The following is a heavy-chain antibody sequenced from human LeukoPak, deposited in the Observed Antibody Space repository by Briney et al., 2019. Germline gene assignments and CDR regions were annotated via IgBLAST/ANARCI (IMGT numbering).Heavy chain of an antibody. V-gene: IGHV5-51*01. CDR2: IYPGDSDT. CDR1: GYSFTSYW. CDR3: ARLPGGYPRFYYMDV. Sequence: GESLKISCKGSGYSFTSYWISWVRQMPGKGLEWMGIIYPGDSDTRYSPSFQGQVTISADKSISTAYLQWSSLKASDTAMYYCARLPGGYPRFYYMDVWGKGTTVTISS. J-gene: IGHJ6*03. D-gene: IGHD3-16*01.